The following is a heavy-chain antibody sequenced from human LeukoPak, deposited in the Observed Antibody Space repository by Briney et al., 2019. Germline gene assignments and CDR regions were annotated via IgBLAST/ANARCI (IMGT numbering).Heavy chain of an antibody. J-gene: IGHJ5*02. Sequence: GGSLRLSCAASGFNFSDSYMSWIRQTPGKGLEWLSHISSSSGHTNYADSVKGRFTISRDNAKNSLYLQMNSLRADDTATYYCARLNGGYGSTGGLDPWGQGTLVTVSS. CDR3: ARLNGGYGSTGGLDP. D-gene: IGHD5-12*01. CDR2: ISSSSGHT. V-gene: IGHV3-11*06. CDR1: GFNFSDSY.